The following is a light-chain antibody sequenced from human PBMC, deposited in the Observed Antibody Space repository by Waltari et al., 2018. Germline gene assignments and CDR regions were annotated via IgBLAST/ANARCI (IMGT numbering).Light chain of an antibody. V-gene: IGLV2-8*01. Sequence: QSALTQPPSASGSPGQSVTISRTGPSSAVGGYDLVSWYQQHPGKAPKLMISEVTKRPSGVPDRFSGSKSGNTASLTVSGLQAEDEADYYCSSYAGSKNLVFGGGTKLTVL. CDR1: SSAVGGYDL. J-gene: IGLJ2*01. CDR3: SSYAGSKNLV. CDR2: EVT.